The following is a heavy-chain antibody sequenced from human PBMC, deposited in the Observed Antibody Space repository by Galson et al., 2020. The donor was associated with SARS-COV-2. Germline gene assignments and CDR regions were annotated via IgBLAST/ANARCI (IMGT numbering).Heavy chain of an antibody. D-gene: IGHD2-15*01. CDR3: ARGTTDIVVVVAATTFDY. CDR2: ISYDGSNT. J-gene: IGHJ4*02. CDR1: GFTFSSYA. V-gene: IGHV3-30*01. Sequence: GGSLRLSCAASGFTFSSYAMHWVRQAPGKGLEWVAVISYDGSNTYYADSVKGRFTISRDNSKNTLYLQMNSLRAEDTAVYYCARGTTDIVVVVAATTFDYWGQGTLVTVSS.